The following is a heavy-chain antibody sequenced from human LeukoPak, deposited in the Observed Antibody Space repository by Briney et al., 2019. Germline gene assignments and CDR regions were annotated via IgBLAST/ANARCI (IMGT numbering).Heavy chain of an antibody. J-gene: IGHJ4*02. CDR1: GFSFSSYS. CDR3: ARGREGYYDSSGYYFGY. Sequence: GGSLRLSCAASGFSFSSYSMNWVRQAPGKGLEWVSYISSISSTIYYAHSVKGRFTIYSDNARNSLYLQMNSLRDEDTAVYYCARGREGYYDSSGYYFGYWGQGTLVTVSS. CDR2: ISSISSTI. D-gene: IGHD3-22*01. V-gene: IGHV3-48*02.